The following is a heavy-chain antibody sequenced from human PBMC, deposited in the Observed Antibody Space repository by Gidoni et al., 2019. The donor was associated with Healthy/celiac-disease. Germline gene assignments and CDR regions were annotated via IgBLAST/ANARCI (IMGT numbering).Heavy chain of an antibody. CDR2: GGST. CDR3: AKGAITMVRGVIIYFDY. V-gene: IGHV3-23*01. J-gene: IGHJ4*02. D-gene: IGHD3-10*01. Sequence: GGSTYYADSVKGRFTISRDNSKNTLYLQMNSLRAEDTAVYYCAKGAITMVRGVIIYFDYWGQGTLVTVSS.